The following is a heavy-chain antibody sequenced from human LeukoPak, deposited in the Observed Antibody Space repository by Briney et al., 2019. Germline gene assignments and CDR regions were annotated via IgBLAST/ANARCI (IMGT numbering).Heavy chain of an antibody. D-gene: IGHD2-21*01. CDR1: GGSISSGDYY. Sequence: PSQTLSLTCTVSGGSISSGDYYWRWIRQPPGTGLEWIGYIYYSGSTYYNPSLKSRVTISVDTSKNQFSLKLSSVTAADTAVYYCARVDWAGRFAFDIWGQGTMVTVSS. J-gene: IGHJ3*02. CDR2: IYYSGST. V-gene: IGHV4-30-4*01. CDR3: ARVDWAGRFAFDI.